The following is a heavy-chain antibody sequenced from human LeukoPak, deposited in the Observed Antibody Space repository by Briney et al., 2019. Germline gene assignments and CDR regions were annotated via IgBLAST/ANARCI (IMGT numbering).Heavy chain of an antibody. J-gene: IGHJ4*02. CDR2: IYYSGST. Sequence: TSETLSLTCTVSGGPISSYYWSWIRQPPGKGLEWIGYIYYSGSTNYNPSLKSRVTISVDTSKNQFSLKLSSVTAADTAVYYCARADYYDSTIDYWGQGTPVTVSS. CDR1: GGPISSYY. D-gene: IGHD3-22*01. V-gene: IGHV4-59*08. CDR3: ARADYYDSTIDY.